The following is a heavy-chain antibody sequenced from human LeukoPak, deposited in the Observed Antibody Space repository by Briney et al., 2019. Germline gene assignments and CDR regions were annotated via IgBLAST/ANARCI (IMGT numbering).Heavy chain of an antibody. Sequence: GGSLRLSCAASGFTFSSYGMHWVRQAPGKGLEWVAIIWYDGSNKYYADSVKGRFTNSRDNSKNTLYLQMNSLRAEDTAVYYCARDRGSDFYWFDPWGQGTLVTVSS. D-gene: IGHD1-26*01. V-gene: IGHV3-33*01. CDR2: IWYDGSNK. CDR1: GFTFSSYG. CDR3: ARDRGSDFYWFDP. J-gene: IGHJ5*02.